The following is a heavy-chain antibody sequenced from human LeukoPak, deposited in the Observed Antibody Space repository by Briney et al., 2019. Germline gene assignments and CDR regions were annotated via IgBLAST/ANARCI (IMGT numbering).Heavy chain of an antibody. CDR3: ARGRGSSWYWGVRWFDP. J-gene: IGHJ5*02. CDR1: GGSFSGYY. D-gene: IGHD6-13*01. Sequence: SETLSLTCAVYGGSFSGYYWSWIRQPPGKGLEWIGEINHSRSTNYNPSLKSRVTISVDTSKNQFSLKLSSVTAADTAVYYCARGRGSSWYWGVRWFDPWGQGTLVTVSS. V-gene: IGHV4-34*01. CDR2: INHSRST.